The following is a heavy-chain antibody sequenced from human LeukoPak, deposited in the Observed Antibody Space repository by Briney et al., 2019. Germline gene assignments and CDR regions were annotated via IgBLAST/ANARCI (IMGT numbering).Heavy chain of an antibody. J-gene: IGHJ4*02. D-gene: IGHD2-2*01. Sequence: ASVKVSCKASGYTFTSYGISWVRQAPGQGLEWMGWISAYNGNTNYAQKLQGRVTMTTDTSTSTAYMELRSLRSDDTAVYYCARSVVVPAAEPRPFDYWGQGTLVTVSS. V-gene: IGHV1-18*01. CDR1: GYTFTSYG. CDR2: ISAYNGNT. CDR3: ARSVVVPAAEPRPFDY.